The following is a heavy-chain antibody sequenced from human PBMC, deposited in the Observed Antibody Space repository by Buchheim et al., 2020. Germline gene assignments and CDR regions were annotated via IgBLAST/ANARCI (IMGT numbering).Heavy chain of an antibody. CDR2: ISSSSSYT. D-gene: IGHD3-22*01. CDR3: AGFTMITPGDWYFDL. V-gene: IGHV3-11*06. Sequence: QVRLVESGGGLVKPGGSLRLSCAASGFTFSDYYMSWIRQAPGKGLEWVSYISSSSSYTNYAESVKGRFTISRDNAKNSLYLQMNSLRAEDTAVYYCAGFTMITPGDWYFDLWGRGTL. CDR1: GFTFSDYY. J-gene: IGHJ2*01.